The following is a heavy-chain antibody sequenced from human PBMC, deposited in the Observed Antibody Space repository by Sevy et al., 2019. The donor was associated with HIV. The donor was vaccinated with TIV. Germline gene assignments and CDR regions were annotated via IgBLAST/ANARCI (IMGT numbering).Heavy chain of an antibody. J-gene: IGHJ4*02. Sequence: SDTLSLTCTVSGGSISSGDYYWSWIRQPPGKGLEWIGYIYYSGSTYYNPSLKSRVTISVDTSKNQFSLKLSSVTAADTAVYYCARGPYYYDSSDYYYYFDYWGQGTLVTVSS. CDR2: IYYSGST. D-gene: IGHD3-22*01. V-gene: IGHV4-30-4*02. CDR3: ARGPYYYDSSDYYYYFDY. CDR1: GGSISSGDYY.